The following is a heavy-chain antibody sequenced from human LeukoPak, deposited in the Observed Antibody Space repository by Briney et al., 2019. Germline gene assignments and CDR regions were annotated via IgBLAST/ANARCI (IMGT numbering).Heavy chain of an antibody. J-gene: IGHJ5*02. V-gene: IGHV3-23*01. Sequence: GGSLRLSCAASGFTFSSYAMSWVRQAPGKGLEWVSGISGSGGTTYFADSVKGRFTISRDNSKNTLYLQMNSLRADDTAVYYCAKESYSSMSCSWSRCDPWGQGTVVSVSS. CDR1: GFTFSSYA. D-gene: IGHD2-2*01. CDR3: AKESYSSMSCSWSRCDP. CDR2: ISGSGGTT.